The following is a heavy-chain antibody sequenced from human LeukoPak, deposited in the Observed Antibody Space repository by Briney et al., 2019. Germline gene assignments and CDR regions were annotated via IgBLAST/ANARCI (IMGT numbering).Heavy chain of an antibody. V-gene: IGHV3-23*01. Sequence: GGSLRLSCAASGFTFSIYAMSWVRQAPGKGLEWVSAISGSGGSTYYADSVKGRFTISRDNSKNTLYLQMNSLRAEDTAVYYCAKEPYSSGWYGVYFLDYWGQGTLVTVSS. CDR2: ISGSGGST. CDR3: AKEPYSSGWYGVYFLDY. D-gene: IGHD6-19*01. J-gene: IGHJ4*02. CDR1: GFTFSIYA.